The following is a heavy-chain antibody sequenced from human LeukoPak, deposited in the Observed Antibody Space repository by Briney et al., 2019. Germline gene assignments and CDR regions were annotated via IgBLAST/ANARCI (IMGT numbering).Heavy chain of an antibody. D-gene: IGHD1-26*01. CDR1: GYTFTGYY. J-gene: IGHJ4*02. Sequence: GPSVKVFCEASGYTFTGYYIHWVRQAPGQGLEWMGWINPNSGGTNYAQKFQGRVTMTIDTSISSAYMEVNSLRSDDTAVYYCATILGGSSLAYLDCWGQGTLVSASS. CDR3: ATILGGSSLAYLDC. V-gene: IGHV1-2*02. CDR2: INPNSGGT.